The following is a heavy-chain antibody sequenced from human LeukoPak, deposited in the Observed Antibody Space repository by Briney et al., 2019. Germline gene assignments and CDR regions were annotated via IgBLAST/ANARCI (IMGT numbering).Heavy chain of an antibody. CDR3: ARGHDGVVGWFAP. CDR2: ISYTGST. CDR1: GGSIRKYY. V-gene: IGHV4-59*01. D-gene: IGHD2-15*01. Sequence: PSETLSLTCTVSGGSIRKYYWIWIRQPPGKGLEWIGHISYTGSTNYSPSLKRRVTISVDTSKNQFSLKVTSVTAADTAVYYCARGHDGVVGWFAPWGRGTLVTVSS. J-gene: IGHJ5*02.